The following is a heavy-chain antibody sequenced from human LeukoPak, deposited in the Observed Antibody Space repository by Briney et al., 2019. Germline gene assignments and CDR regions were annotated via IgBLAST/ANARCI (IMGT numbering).Heavy chain of an antibody. Sequence: SETLSLTCTISGGSISINSRYWGWIRQPPGKGLEWIGNIYYSGHTYYNPSLKSRVTISVDTSQNQVSLKVNSVTAADTAVYYCVRMSVASLLLYGMDVWGQGTTVTVSS. D-gene: IGHD5/OR15-5a*01. CDR1: GGSISINSRY. CDR2: IYYSGHT. CDR3: VRMSVASLLLYGMDV. J-gene: IGHJ6*02. V-gene: IGHV4-39*01.